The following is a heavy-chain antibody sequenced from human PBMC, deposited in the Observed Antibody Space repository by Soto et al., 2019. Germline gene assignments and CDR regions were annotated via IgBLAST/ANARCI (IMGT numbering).Heavy chain of an antibody. D-gene: IGHD2-8*01. V-gene: IGHV3-48*01. CDR1: GFTFSSYS. J-gene: IGHJ6*04. CDR2: ISSSSSTI. CDR3: ARDKYVMDV. Sequence: GGSLRLSCAASGFTFSSYSMNWVRQAPGKGLEWVSYISSSSSTIYYAEYVKGRFTNSRDNAKNSLYLQINSLRAEDTAVYYCARDKYVMDVWGKGTTVTVSS.